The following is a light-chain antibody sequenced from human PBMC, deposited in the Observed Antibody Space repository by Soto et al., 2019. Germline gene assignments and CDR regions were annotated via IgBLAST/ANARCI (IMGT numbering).Light chain of an antibody. Sequence: DIQMTQSPSTLSASVGDRVTITCRASQSISNWVAWYQQKPGKVPELLIYDASRLQSGVPLRFSGSGSGTEFTLTISSLQPDDFATYYCQQYRSYSTFGQGTKVEI. V-gene: IGKV1-5*01. CDR2: DAS. CDR1: QSISNW. J-gene: IGKJ1*01. CDR3: QQYRSYST.